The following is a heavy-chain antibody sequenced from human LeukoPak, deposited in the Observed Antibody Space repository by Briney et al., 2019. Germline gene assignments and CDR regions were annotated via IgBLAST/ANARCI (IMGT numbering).Heavy chain of an antibody. D-gene: IGHD5-18*01. CDR1: GDSISTYY. J-gene: IGHJ6*03. Sequence: PSETLSVTCSVSGDSISTYYWSWIRQPAGKGVQWIGRISSNGNTNYNPSLKSRVTISVDTSKNQFSLKLSSVTAADTAVYYCARGAAMDDYYYYYYMDVWGKGTTVTVSS. CDR2: ISSNGNT. V-gene: IGHV4-4*07. CDR3: ARGAAMDDYYYYYYMDV.